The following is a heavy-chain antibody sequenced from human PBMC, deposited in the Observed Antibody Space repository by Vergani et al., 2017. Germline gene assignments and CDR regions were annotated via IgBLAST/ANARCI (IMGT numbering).Heavy chain of an antibody. CDR3: AKLCGGDCYSADY. J-gene: IGHJ4*02. V-gene: IGHV3-30*02. CDR1: GFPFSTYG. D-gene: IGHD2-21*01. CDR2: IQKDGIDK. Sequence: QVQLVESGGGVVQPGESLRLSCAASGFPFSTYGMHWVRQAPGKGLEWVAFIQKDGIDKFYADSVRGRFTISRDISKNTLYLQMNSLRAEDTAVYYCAKLCGGDCYSADYWGQGTLVTVSS.